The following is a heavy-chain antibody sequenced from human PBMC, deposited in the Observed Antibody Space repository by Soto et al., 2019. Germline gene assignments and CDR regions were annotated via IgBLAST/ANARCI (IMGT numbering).Heavy chain of an antibody. J-gene: IGHJ6*02. CDR3: AVNYYGSGSYYMDYYGMDV. CDR1: GLTFDDYT. D-gene: IGHD3-10*01. V-gene: IGHV3-43*01. Sequence: GGSLRLSCAASGLTFDDYTMHWVRQAPGKGLEWVSLISWDGGSTYYADSVKGRFTISRDNSKNSLYLQMNSLRTEDTALYYCAVNYYGSGSYYMDYYGMDVWGQGTTVTVSS. CDR2: ISWDGGST.